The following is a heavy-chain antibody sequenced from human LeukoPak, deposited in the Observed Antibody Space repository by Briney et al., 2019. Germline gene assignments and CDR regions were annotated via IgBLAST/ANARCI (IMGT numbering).Heavy chain of an antibody. J-gene: IGHJ4*02. D-gene: IGHD3-10*01. V-gene: IGHV1-24*01. CDR3: ASTPYYYGSGSYPFDY. CDR2: FDPEDGET. Sequence: ASVKVSCKASGYTFTSYAMNWVRQAPGQGLEWMGGFDPEDGETIYAQKFQGRVTMTEDTSTDTAYMELSSLRSEDTAVYYCASTPYYYGSGSYPFDYWGQGTLVTVSS. CDR1: GYTFTSYA.